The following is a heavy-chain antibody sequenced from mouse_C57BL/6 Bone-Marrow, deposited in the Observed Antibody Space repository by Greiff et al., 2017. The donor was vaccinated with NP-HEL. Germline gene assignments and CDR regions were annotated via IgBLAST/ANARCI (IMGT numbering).Heavy chain of an antibody. J-gene: IGHJ1*03. Sequence: QVQLQQPGAELVMPGASVKLSCKASGYTFTSYWMHWVKQRPGQGLEWIGEIDPSDSYTNYNQKFKGKSTLTVDKSSSTAYMQLSSLTSEDSAVYYCALGWSWYFDVWGTGTTVTVSS. CDR3: ALGWSWYFDV. D-gene: IGHD2-3*01. CDR2: IDPSDSYT. V-gene: IGHV1-69*01. CDR1: GYTFTSYW.